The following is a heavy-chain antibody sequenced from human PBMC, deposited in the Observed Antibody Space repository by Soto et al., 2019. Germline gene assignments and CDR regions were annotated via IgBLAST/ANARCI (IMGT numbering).Heavy chain of an antibody. CDR3: ARTGNTLRKPPRNYYFDY. CDR2: IYYSGST. CDR1: GGSISSGGYY. D-gene: IGHD2-15*01. J-gene: IGHJ4*02. Sequence: SETLSLTCTASGGSISSGGYYWSWIRQHPGKGLEWIGYIYYSGSTYYNPSLKSRVTISVDTSKNQFSLKLSSVTAADTAVYYCARTGNTLRKPPRNYYFDYWGQGTLVTVSS. V-gene: IGHV4-31*03.